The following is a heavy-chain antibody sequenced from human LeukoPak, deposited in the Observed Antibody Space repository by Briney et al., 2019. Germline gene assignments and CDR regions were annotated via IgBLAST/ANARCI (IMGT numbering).Heavy chain of an antibody. V-gene: IGHV3-73*01. CDR2: IRSKANSYAT. D-gene: IGHD3-22*01. J-gene: IGHJ4*02. Sequence: GGSLRLSCAASGFTFSGSAMHWVRQASGKGLEWVGRIRSKANSYATAYAASVKGRFTISRDDSKNTAYLQMNSLKTEDTAVYYCTRLHYYDSPVAGWGQGTLVTVSS. CDR3: TRLHYYDSPVAG. CDR1: GFTFSGSA.